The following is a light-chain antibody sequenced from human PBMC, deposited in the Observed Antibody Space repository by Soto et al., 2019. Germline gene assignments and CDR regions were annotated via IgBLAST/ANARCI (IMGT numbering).Light chain of an antibody. Sequence: IQMTQSPSTLSASVGDRVTITCRASQSINSWLAWYQQKPGKAPKLLIYRASTLEGGVPSRFSGSGSGTEFTLTISSLQPDDFSTYYCQHYDSYSGTFGPGTKVDIK. CDR2: RAS. CDR3: QHYDSYSGT. V-gene: IGKV1-5*03. J-gene: IGKJ3*01. CDR1: QSINSW.